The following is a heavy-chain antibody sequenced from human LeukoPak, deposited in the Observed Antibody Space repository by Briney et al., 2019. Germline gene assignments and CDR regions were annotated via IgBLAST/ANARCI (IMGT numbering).Heavy chain of an antibody. V-gene: IGHV3-48*03. CDR1: GFTFSSYE. CDR2: TTSGGTTT. D-gene: IGHD3-22*01. CDR3: AKVRMITMIAYDAFDI. J-gene: IGHJ3*02. Sequence: GGSLRLSCAASGFTFSSYEMNWVRQAPGKGLEWVSYTTSGGTTTYYADSAKGRFTISRDNSKNTLYLQMNSLRAEDTALYYCAKVRMITMIAYDAFDIWGQGTMVTVSS.